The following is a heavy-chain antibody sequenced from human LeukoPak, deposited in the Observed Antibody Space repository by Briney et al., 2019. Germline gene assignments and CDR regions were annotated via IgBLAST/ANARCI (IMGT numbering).Heavy chain of an antibody. V-gene: IGHV3-7*01. CDR2: IKQDGGEK. CDR1: GFTFSGYW. CDR3: ARDRGFGQADV. J-gene: IGHJ6*04. Sequence: GGSLRLSCAASGFTFSGYWMSWLRQAPGKGLEWVANIKQDGGEKYYVESVKGRFTISRDNAKNSLYLQMNSLRAEDTAVYYCARDRGFGQADVWGKGTTVTVSS. D-gene: IGHD3-10*01.